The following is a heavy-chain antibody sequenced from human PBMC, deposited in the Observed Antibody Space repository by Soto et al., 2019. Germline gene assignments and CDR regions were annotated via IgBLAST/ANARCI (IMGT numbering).Heavy chain of an antibody. CDR2: MNPNTGDT. V-gene: IGHV1-8*01. D-gene: IGHD2-2*02. CDR1: GYTFSNYD. J-gene: IGHJ4*02. Sequence: QVQLVQSGAEVKEPGASVKVSCRASGYTFSNYDMNWVRQATGQGPEWIGWMNPNTGDTGYAQKFQGRVTMTRDIXPNTAYMELSSLRYEDTAVYYCAKVSRRGASIDYNYWGQGTVVTVSS. CDR3: AKVSRRGASIDYNY.